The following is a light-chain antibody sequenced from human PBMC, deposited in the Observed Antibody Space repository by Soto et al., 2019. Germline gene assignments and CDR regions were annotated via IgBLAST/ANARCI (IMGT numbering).Light chain of an antibody. Sequence: DIVMTQSPDSLAVSLGERATINCKSSQSVLYSSNNKNYLAWYQQKPGQPPKLLIYWASTRESGVPDRFSGSGSGTDFTLTISSLQAEDVAVYYCQHWGTFGPGTKVDIK. CDR2: WAS. J-gene: IGKJ3*01. CDR3: QHWGT. V-gene: IGKV4-1*01. CDR1: QSVLYSSNNKNY.